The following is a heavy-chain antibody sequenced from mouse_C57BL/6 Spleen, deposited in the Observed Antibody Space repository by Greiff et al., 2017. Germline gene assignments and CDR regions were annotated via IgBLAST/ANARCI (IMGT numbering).Heavy chain of an antibody. J-gene: IGHJ3*01. CDR3: ASGYDYDGAWFAY. Sequence: QVQLQQSGAELAKPGASVKLSCKASGYTFTSYWMHWVKQRPGQGLEWIGYINPSSGYTKYNQKFKDKATLTADKSSSTAYMQLSSLTYEDSAVYYCASGYDYDGAWFAYWGQGTLVTVSA. D-gene: IGHD2-4*01. CDR1: GYTFTSYW. CDR2: INPSSGYT. V-gene: IGHV1-7*01.